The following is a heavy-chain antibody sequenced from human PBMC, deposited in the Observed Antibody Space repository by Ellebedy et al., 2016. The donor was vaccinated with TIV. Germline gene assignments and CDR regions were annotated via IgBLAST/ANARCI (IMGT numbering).Heavy chain of an antibody. CDR1: GYTFPGYY. V-gene: IGHV1-2*02. J-gene: IGHJ4*02. CDR2: INPNSGAT. Sequence: AASVKVSCKAAGYTFPGYYMHWVRQAPGQGLEWMGWINPNSGATNYTQELHGRVAFTRDTSISTASLELGNLTSDDTAVYYCATGGRLSATRGLNWPFDYWGQGTLVSVS. CDR3: ATGGRLSATRGLNWPFDY. D-gene: IGHD3-10*01.